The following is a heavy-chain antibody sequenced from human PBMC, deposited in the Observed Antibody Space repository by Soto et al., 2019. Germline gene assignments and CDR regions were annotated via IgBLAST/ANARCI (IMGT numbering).Heavy chain of an antibody. Sequence: EVQLLESGGGLVQPGGSLRLSCAATGFTFSDFAMSWVRQAPGKGLEWVSRIYGGGNGQYYADSVKGRVTISRNNTKKPLQLKMSRRSAETTVLYCCGKMEGMDTWASSFDYWGQGTLVTVSS. CDR2: IYGGGNGQ. J-gene: IGHJ4*02. CDR3: GKMEGMDTWASSFDY. V-gene: IGHV3-23*01. CDR1: GFTFSDFA. D-gene: IGHD5-18*01.